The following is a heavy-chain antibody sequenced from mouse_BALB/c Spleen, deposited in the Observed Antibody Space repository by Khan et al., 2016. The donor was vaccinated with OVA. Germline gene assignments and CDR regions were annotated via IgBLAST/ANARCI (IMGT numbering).Heavy chain of an antibody. J-gene: IGHJ1*01. CDR3: ARSASYWFFDV. V-gene: IGHV9-3-1*01. Sequence: QIQLVQSGPELKKPGETVKISCKASGYTFTNYGMNWVKQAPGKGLKWMGWINTYTGEPTYADDFKGRFAFTLETSANTAYLQINNLQNEDTATYFCARSASYWFFDVWGAGTTVTVSS. CDR1: GYTFTNYG. CDR2: INTYTGEP. D-gene: IGHD6-1*01.